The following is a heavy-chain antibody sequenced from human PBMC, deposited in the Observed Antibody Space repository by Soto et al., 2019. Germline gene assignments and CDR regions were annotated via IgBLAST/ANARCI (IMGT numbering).Heavy chain of an antibody. D-gene: IGHD6-13*01. J-gene: IGHJ5*02. CDR1: GYTFISYA. CDR3: ARGRASSPNWFDP. CDR2: INAGNDNT. V-gene: IGHV1-3*01. Sequence: GASVKVSCKASGYTFISYAMHWVRQAPGQRLEWMGWINAGNDNTKYSQKFQGRVTITRDTSASTAYMELSSLRYEDTAVYYCARGRASSPNWFDPWGQGTLVTVSS.